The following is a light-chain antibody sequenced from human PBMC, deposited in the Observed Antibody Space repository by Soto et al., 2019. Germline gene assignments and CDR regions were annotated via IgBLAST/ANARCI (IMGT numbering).Light chain of an antibody. CDR1: QSVSSY. CDR2: DAS. CDR3: QQRSNWPPLLT. V-gene: IGKV3-11*01. Sequence: EIVLTQSPATLSLSPGERATLSCRASQSVSSYLAWYQQKPCQAPRLLIYDASNRATGIPARFSGSGSGTDFTLTISSLEPEDFAVYYCQQRSNWPPLLTFGGGTKVEIK. J-gene: IGKJ4*01.